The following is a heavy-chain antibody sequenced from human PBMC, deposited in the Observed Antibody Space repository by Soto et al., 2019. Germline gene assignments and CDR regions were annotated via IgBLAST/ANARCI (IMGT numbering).Heavy chain of an antibody. CDR3: TVWGSGNDFGAA. V-gene: IGHV3-72*01. CDR1: GFTFSDHY. D-gene: IGHD3-10*01. J-gene: IGHJ4*02. Sequence: EVQLVESGGGLVQPGGSLRLSCAASGFTFSDHYMDWVRQAPGKGLEWVGRSKNKADSYTTEYAASVKGRFTISRDGSKNSLFQQMNSLKTDDTAVYYCTVWGSGNDFGAAWGQGILVTVSS. CDR2: SKNKADSYTT.